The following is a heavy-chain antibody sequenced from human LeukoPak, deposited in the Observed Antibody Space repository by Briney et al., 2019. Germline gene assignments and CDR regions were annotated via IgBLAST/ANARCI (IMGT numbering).Heavy chain of an antibody. J-gene: IGHJ3*02. CDR3: ASPRITIFGVVMSNDAFDI. Sequence: SETLSLTCTVSGGSISSSSYYWGWIRQPPGKGLEWIRSIYYSGSTYYNPSLKSRVTISVDTSKNQFSLKLSSVTAADTAVYYCASPRITIFGVVMSNDAFDIWGQGTMVTVSS. CDR1: GGSISSSSYY. CDR2: IYYSGST. D-gene: IGHD3-3*01. V-gene: IGHV4-39*01.